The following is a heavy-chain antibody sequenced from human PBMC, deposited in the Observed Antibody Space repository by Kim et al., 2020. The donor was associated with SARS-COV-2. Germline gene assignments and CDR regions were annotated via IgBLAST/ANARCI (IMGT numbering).Heavy chain of an antibody. D-gene: IGHD6-13*01. Sequence: SETLSLTCTVSGGSISSYYWSWIRQPPGKGLEWIGYIYYSGSTNYNPSLKSRVTISVDTSKNQFSLKLSSVTAADTAVYYCARGFPHSSSWYGGYYFDYWGQGTLVTVSS. CDR3: ARGFPHSSSWYGGYYFDY. V-gene: IGHV4-59*13. CDR1: GGSISSYY. J-gene: IGHJ4*02. CDR2: IYYSGST.